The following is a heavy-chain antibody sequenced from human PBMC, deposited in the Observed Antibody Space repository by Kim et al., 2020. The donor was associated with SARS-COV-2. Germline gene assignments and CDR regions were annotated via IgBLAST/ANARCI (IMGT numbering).Heavy chain of an antibody. V-gene: IGHV1-3*01. D-gene: IGHD3-22*01. CDR3: ARSEYYYDSSGSHYDY. Sequence: KCQGRVTITRDTSASTAYMELSSLRSEDTAVYYCARSEYYYDSSGSHYDYWGQGTLVTVSS. J-gene: IGHJ4*02.